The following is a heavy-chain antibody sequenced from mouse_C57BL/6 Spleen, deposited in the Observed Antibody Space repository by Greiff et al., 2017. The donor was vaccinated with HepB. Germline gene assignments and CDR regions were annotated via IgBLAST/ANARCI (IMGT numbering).Heavy chain of an antibody. V-gene: IGHV2-2*01. CDR2: IWSGGST. J-gene: IGHJ3*01. CDR3: ARGTAQAAWFAY. Sequence: QVQLQQSGPGLVQPSQSLSITCTVSGFSLTSYGVHWVRQSPGKGLEWLGVIWSGGSTDYNAAFISRLSISKDNSKSQVFFKMNSLQADDTAIYYCARGTAQAAWFAYWGQGTLVTVSA. CDR1: GFSLTSYG. D-gene: IGHD3-2*02.